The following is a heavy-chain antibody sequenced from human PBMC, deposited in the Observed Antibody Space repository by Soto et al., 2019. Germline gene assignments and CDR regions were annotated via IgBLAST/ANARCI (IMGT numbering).Heavy chain of an antibody. CDR1: GFIFSRYA. D-gene: IGHD1-1*01. CDR2: ISSSGGST. J-gene: IGHJ4*01. V-gene: IGHV3-23*01. Sequence: GGALRLSWAGSGFIFSRYAMLLVRHAPGKGLEWVSAISSSGGSTNYADSVKGRFTISRDNSKNTLYLQMNSLRGEDTAVYYCAQPTTSSYFHYSGHVTLLSVCS. CDR3: AQPTTSSYFHY.